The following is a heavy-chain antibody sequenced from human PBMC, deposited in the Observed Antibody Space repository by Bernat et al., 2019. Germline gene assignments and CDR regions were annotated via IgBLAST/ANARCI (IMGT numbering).Heavy chain of an antibody. Sequence: QVQLVESGGGLVKPGGSLRLSCAASGFTFSDYYMSWIRQAPGKGLDSVSYISSSSSYTNYADSVKGRFTISRDNAKNSLYLQMNSLRAEDTAVYYCARGTSTSAPYMDVWGKGTTVTVSS. CDR3: ARGTSTSAPYMDV. CDR2: ISSSSSYT. V-gene: IGHV3-11*05. CDR1: GFTFSDYY. J-gene: IGHJ6*03.